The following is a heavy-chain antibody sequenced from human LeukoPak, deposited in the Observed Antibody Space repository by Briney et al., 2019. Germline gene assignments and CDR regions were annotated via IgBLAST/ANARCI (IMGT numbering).Heavy chain of an antibody. CDR1: GFTFSSYS. V-gene: IGHV3-21*01. D-gene: IGHD6-19*01. CDR2: ISSSSSYI. J-gene: IGHJ4*02. CDR3: AGPSYSSMSY. Sequence: GGSLRLSCAASGFTFSSYSMNWVRQAPGKGLEWVSSISSSSSYIYYAGSVKGRFTISRDNAKNSLYLQMNSLRAEDTAVYYCAGPSYSSMSYWGQGTLVTVSS.